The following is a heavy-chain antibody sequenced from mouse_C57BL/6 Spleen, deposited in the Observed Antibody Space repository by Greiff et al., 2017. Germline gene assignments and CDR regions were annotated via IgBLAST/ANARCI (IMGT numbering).Heavy chain of an antibody. CDR3: ALTGDYVDD. V-gene: IGHV1-72*01. J-gene: IGHJ2*01. CDR2: IDPNSGGT. D-gene: IGHD4-1*01. CDR1: GYTFTSFW. Sequence: QVQLQQPGAELVKPGASVKLSCKASGYTFTSFWMHWVKQRPGRGLEWSGRIDPNSGGTKYNEKFKSKATLTVDKPSSTAFMQLSSLTSEDSSVYKWALTGDYVDDWGQGTARTVSA.